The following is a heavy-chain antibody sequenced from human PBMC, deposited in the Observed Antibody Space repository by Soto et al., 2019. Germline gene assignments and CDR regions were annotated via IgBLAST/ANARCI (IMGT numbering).Heavy chain of an antibody. Sequence: GGSLRLSCAASGFSFSTYDMNWVRQAPGKGLEWLSYISISGSIIYYADSVKGQFTVSRDNAKNSLYLQMNSLRAEDTAVYYCASGRDSGGFSFWGQGSLVTVSS. CDR2: ISISGSII. CDR3: ASGRDSGGFSF. D-gene: IGHD3-10*01. J-gene: IGHJ4*02. CDR1: GFSFSTYD. V-gene: IGHV3-48*01.